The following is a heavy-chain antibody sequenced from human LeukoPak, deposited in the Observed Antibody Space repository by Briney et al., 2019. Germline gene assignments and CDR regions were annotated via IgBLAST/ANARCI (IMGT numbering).Heavy chain of an antibody. CDR3: ARDKGYSYGYGYYYYGMDV. V-gene: IGHV3-48*01. CDR2: ISSSSSTI. CDR1: GFTFSSYS. D-gene: IGHD5-18*01. J-gene: IGHJ6*02. Sequence: GGSLRLSCAASGFTFSSYSMNWVRQAPGKGLEWVSYISSSSSTIYYADSVKGRFTISRDNSKNTLYLQMNSLRAEDTAVYYCARDKGYSYGYGYYYYGMDVWGQGTTVTVSS.